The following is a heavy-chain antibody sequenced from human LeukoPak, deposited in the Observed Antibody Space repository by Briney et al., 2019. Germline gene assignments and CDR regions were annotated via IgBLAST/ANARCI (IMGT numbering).Heavy chain of an antibody. J-gene: IGHJ4*02. CDR3: ARGLPFDY. CDR2: IYYSGNT. V-gene: IGHV4-61*08. Sequence: SETLSLTCAVSGGSISSGGYYWTWIRQPPGKGLEWIGYIYYSGNTNYNPSLKSRVTISVDTSKNQFSLKMSSVTAADTAVYYCARGLPFDYWGQGTLVTVSS. CDR1: GGSISSGGYY. D-gene: IGHD4-11*01.